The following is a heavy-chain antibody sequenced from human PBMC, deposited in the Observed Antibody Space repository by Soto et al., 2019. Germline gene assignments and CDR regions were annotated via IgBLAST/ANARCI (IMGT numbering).Heavy chain of an antibody. CDR2: IIPIFGTA. J-gene: IGHJ6*02. Sequence: SVKVSCKASGGTFSSYAISWVRQAPGQGLEWMGGIIPIFGTANYAQKFQGRVTITADESTSTAYMELSSLRSEDTAVYYCARCPHSAYGKRGYSGYDLACGMDVWGQGTTVTVSS. CDR1: GGTFSSYA. V-gene: IGHV1-69*13. CDR3: ARCPHSAYGKRGYSGYDLACGMDV. D-gene: IGHD5-12*01.